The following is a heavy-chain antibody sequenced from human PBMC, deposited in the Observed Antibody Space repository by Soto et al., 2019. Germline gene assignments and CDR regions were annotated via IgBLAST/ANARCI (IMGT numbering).Heavy chain of an antibody. Sequence: GGSLRLSCAASGFTFSSYGMHWVRQAPGKGLEWVAVISYDGSNKYYADSVKGRFTISRDNSKNTLYLQMNSLRAEDTAVYYCAKIRQQLVQYYYYGMDVWGQGTTVTVSS. J-gene: IGHJ6*02. CDR3: AKIRQQLVQYYYYGMDV. CDR1: GFTFSSYG. CDR2: ISYDGSNK. V-gene: IGHV3-30*18. D-gene: IGHD6-13*01.